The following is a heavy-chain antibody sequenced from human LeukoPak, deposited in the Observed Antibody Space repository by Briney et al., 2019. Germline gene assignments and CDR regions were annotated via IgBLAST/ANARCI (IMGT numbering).Heavy chain of an antibody. J-gene: IGHJ2*01. CDR3: ARVLKTGTTGYYFDL. Sequence: PSETLSLTCTVSGGSISSYYWSWIWQPPGKGLECIGYIYYSGSTNYNPSLKSRVTISVDKSKNQFSLNLTSATAADTAIYYCARVLKTGTTGYYFDLWGRGTLVTVSS. CDR2: IYYSGST. CDR1: GGSISSYY. V-gene: IGHV4-59*01. D-gene: IGHD3-9*01.